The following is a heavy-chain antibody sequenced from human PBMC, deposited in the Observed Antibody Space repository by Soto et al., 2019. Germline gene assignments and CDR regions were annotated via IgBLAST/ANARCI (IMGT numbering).Heavy chain of an antibody. Sequence: SETLSLTCTVSGGSISSYYWSWIRQPPGKGLEWIGYIYYSGSTNYNPSLKSRVTISVDTSKNQFSLKLSSVTAADTAVYYCASRLLYGDYVYWGQGTLVTVSS. J-gene: IGHJ4*02. CDR1: GGSISSYY. CDR3: ASRLLYGDYVY. D-gene: IGHD4-17*01. CDR2: IYYSGST. V-gene: IGHV4-59*01.